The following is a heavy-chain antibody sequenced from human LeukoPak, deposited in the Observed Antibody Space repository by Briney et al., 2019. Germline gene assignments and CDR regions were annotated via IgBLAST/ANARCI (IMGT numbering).Heavy chain of an antibody. Sequence: PSETLSLTCTVSGGSISSHYWSWIRQPPGKGLGWIGYIYYSGSTNYNPSLKSRVTISVDTSKNQFFPKLSSVTAADTAVYYCSRAYDNYYYYYMDVRGKGTTVTVSS. J-gene: IGHJ6*03. D-gene: IGHD3-22*01. V-gene: IGHV4-59*11. CDR2: IYYSGST. CDR3: SRAYDNYYYYYMDV. CDR1: GGSISSHY.